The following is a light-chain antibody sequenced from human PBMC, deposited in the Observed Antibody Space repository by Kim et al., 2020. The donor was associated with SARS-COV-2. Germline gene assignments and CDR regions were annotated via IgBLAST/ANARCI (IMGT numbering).Light chain of an antibody. CDR3: QQYDNLPLT. CDR1: QDIGRS. J-gene: IGKJ4*01. CDR2: DTS. Sequence: DIHMTQSPSSLSASVGRRVTITCQASQDIGRSLNWYQHKVGTAPKLLIYDTSNLETEVPSRFSGSGSGADFTFTISNLQPEDIATYYCQQYDNLPLTFGGGTKVDIK. V-gene: IGKV1-33*01.